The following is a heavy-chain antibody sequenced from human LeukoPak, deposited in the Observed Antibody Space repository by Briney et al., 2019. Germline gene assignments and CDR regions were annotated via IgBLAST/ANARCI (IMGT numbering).Heavy chain of an antibody. CDR2: ISAYNGNT. Sequence: GTSVKVSCKASGYTFTSYGISWVRQAPGQGLEWMGWISAYNGNTNYAQKLQGRVTMTTDTSTSTAYMELRSLRSDDTAVYYCARGQYCSSTSCFVSSWFDPWGQGTLVTVSS. CDR1: GYTFTSYG. V-gene: IGHV1-18*01. CDR3: ARGQYCSSTSCFVSSWFDP. J-gene: IGHJ5*02. D-gene: IGHD2-2*01.